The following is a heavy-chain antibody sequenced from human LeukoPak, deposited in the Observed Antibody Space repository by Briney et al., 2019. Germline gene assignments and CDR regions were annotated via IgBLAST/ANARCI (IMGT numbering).Heavy chain of an antibody. CDR2: IKQDGSEK. V-gene: IGHV3-7*01. CDR3: ARDAGLYYYYKDV. Sequence: GGSLRLSCVASGFTFSSNWMSWVRQAPGKGLEWVANIKQDGSEKHYVDSVKGRFTISRDNAKNSLYLQMNSLRAEDTAVYYCARDAGLYYYYKDVCGKGTTVTVSS. J-gene: IGHJ6*03. D-gene: IGHD3/OR15-3a*01. CDR1: GFTFSSNW.